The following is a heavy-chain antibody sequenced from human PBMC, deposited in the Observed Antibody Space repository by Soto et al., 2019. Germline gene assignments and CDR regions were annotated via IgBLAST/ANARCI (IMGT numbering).Heavy chain of an antibody. CDR2: ISSSSSYI. V-gene: IGHV3-21*01. CDR3: ARDKTRNYHYFDY. D-gene: IGHD1-7*01. J-gene: IGHJ4*02. CDR1: GFTFSSYS. Sequence: GGSLRLSCAASGFTFSSYSMNWVRQAPGKGREWVSSISSSSSYIYYADSVKGRFTISRDNAKNSLYLRMNSLRAEDTAVYYCARDKTRNYHYFDYWGQGTLVTVSS.